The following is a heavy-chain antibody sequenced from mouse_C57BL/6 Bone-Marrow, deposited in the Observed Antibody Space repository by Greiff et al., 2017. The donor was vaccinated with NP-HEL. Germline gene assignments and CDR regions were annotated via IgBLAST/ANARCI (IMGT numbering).Heavy chain of an antibody. V-gene: IGHV3-6*01. J-gene: IGHJ2*01. CDR3: ARGGYGSTGHFDY. D-gene: IGHD1-1*01. CDR2: ISYDGSN. Sequence: EVKLQESGPGLVKPSQSLSLTCSVTGYSITSGYYWNWIRQFPGNKLEWMGYISYDGSNNYNPSLKNRISITRDTSKNQFFLKLNSVTTEDTATYYCARGGYGSTGHFDYWGQGTTLTVSS. CDR1: GYSITSGYY.